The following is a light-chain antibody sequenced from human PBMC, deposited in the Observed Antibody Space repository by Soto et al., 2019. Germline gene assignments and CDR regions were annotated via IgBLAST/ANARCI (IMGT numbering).Light chain of an antibody. CDR2: DAS. CDR1: QSVSSY. V-gene: IGKV3-11*01. CDR3: QHRNNWPLT. J-gene: IGKJ4*01. Sequence: EIVLTQSPATLSLSPGERATLSCRASQSVSSYLAWYQQKPGQAPRLLIYDASNRATGIPARFSGSGSGTDFTLTISSLEPEDFAFYYCQHRNNWPLTFGGGTKVEIK.